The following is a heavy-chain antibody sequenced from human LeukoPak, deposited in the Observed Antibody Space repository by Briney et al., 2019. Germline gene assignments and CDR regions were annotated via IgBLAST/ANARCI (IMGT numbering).Heavy chain of an antibody. V-gene: IGHV3-30-3*01. CDR1: GFTFSSYA. CDR3: ARDPSGGSSFYYYGMDV. J-gene: IGHJ6*02. CDR2: ISYDGSNK. Sequence: PGRSLRFSCAASGFTFSSYAMHWVRQAPGKGLEWVAVISYDGSNKYYADSVKGRFTISRDNSKNTLYLQMNSLRAEDTAVYYCARDPSGGSSFYYYGMDVWGQGTTVTVSS. D-gene: IGHD6-6*01.